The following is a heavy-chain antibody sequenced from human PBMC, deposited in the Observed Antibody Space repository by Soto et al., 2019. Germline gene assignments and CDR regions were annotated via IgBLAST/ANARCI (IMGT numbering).Heavy chain of an antibody. Sequence: QVQLQESGPGLVKPSQTLSLTCTVSGGSISSGGYYWSWIRQHPGKGLEWIGYIYYSGSTYYNPSLKSRVTISVDTSKNQCSLKLSSVTAADTAVYYCARGPRTTWAYAFDIWGQGTMVTVSS. D-gene: IGHD4-17*01. CDR1: GGSISSGGYY. CDR3: ARGPRTTWAYAFDI. J-gene: IGHJ3*02. CDR2: IYYSGST. V-gene: IGHV4-31*03.